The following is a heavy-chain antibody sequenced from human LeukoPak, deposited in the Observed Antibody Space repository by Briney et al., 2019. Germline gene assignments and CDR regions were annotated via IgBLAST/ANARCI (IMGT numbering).Heavy chain of an antibody. CDR2: ISSSGSTI. V-gene: IGHV3-11*01. Sequence: KPGGSLRLSCAASGFTFSDYYMSWIRQAPGKGLEWVSYISSSGSTIYYADPVKGRFTISRDNAKNSLYLQMNSLRAEDTAVYYCARAVAGSYYYFDYWGQGTLVTVSS. J-gene: IGHJ4*02. CDR1: GFTFSDYY. CDR3: ARAVAGSYYYFDY. D-gene: IGHD6-19*01.